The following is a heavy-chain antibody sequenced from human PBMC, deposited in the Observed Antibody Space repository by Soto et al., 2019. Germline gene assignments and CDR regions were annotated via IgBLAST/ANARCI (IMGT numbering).Heavy chain of an antibody. CDR2: ISYDGSNK. CDR3: ARDSYGYSDYYYGMDV. D-gene: IGHD5-18*01. CDR1: GFTFSSYA. V-gene: IGHV3-30-3*01. Sequence: GGSLRLSCAASGFTFSSYAMHWVRQAPGKGLEWVAVISYDGSNKYYADSVKGRFTISRDNSKNTLYLQMNSLRAEDTAVYYCARDSYGYSDYYYGMDVWGQGTTVTVSS. J-gene: IGHJ6*02.